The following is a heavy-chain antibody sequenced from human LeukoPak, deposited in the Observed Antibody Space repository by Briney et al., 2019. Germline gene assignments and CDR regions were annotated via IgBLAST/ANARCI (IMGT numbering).Heavy chain of an antibody. V-gene: IGHV3-43*02. D-gene: IGHD4-11*01. CDR3: AKDYGNYYNWFDP. Sequence: RGSLRLSCAASGFTFADYAMHWVRQAPGKGLEWVSLISGRGHSTYYTDSVKGRFTISRDNSKNSLYLQMNSLRTEDTALYYCAKDYGNYYNWFDPWGQGTLVTVSS. J-gene: IGHJ5*02. CDR1: GFTFADYA. CDR2: ISGRGHST.